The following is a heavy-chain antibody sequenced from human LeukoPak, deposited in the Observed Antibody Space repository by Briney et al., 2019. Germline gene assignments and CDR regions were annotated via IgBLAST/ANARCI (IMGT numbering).Heavy chain of an antibody. V-gene: IGHV3-23*01. D-gene: IGHD4-11*01. Sequence: PGGSLRLSCAASGFTFSSYAMSWVRQAPGKGLEWVSAISGSGGSTYSADSVKGRFTVSRDNSKNTLYLQMNSLRAEDTAVYYCATGGGATVTLYYFDYWGQGTLVTVSS. CDR1: GFTFSSYA. J-gene: IGHJ4*02. CDR2: ISGSGGST. CDR3: ATGGGATVTLYYFDY.